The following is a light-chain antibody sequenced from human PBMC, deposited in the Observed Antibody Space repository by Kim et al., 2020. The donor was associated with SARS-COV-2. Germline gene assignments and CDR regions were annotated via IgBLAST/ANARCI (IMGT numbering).Light chain of an antibody. Sequence: PASISCRSGQSLLHSNGYNFLDWYLQKPGQSPQLLIHLGSIRASGVHDRFSGSGSGTDFILKISRVEPEDVGLYYCMQAFRAPWTFGQGTKVDIK. CDR3: MQAFRAPWT. CDR2: LGS. J-gene: IGKJ1*01. V-gene: IGKV2-28*01. CDR1: QSLLHSNGYNF.